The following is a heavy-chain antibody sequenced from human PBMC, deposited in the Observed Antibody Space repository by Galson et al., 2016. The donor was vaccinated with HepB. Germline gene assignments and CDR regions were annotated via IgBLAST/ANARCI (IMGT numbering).Heavy chain of an antibody. V-gene: IGHV4-61*02. D-gene: IGHD3-16*01. CDR1: GGSISSDSYY. CDR3: VRDKSGGYNWFDP. CDR2: IYTSGS. Sequence: TLSLTCIVSGGSISSDSYYWSWIRQPAGKGLEWIGRIYTSGSNYNPSLKSRVTISLDTSKNQFSLKLNSVTAADTAVYYCVRDKSGGYNWFDPWGQGTLVTVSS. J-gene: IGHJ5*02.